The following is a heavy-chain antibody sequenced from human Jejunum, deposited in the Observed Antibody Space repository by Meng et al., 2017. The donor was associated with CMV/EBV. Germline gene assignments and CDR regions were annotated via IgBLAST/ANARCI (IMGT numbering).Heavy chain of an antibody. CDR3: AKEGVLYGMDV. D-gene: IGHD4/OR15-4a*01. CDR2: INPSGYNT. CDR1: GYIFTAYF. J-gene: IGHJ6*02. Sequence: CKASGYIFTAYFIHWVRQAPGQGLEWMALINPSGYNTNYTQKFQGRITVTRDTSTRTVYMELNNLTFEDTAVYYCAKEGVLYGMDVWGQGTTVTVSS. V-gene: IGHV1-46*01.